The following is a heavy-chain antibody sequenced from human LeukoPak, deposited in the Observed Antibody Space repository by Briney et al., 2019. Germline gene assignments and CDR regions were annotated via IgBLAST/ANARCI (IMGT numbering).Heavy chain of an antibody. V-gene: IGHV3-33*01. Sequence: PGGSLRLSCAASGLNFRNYGMHWVRQAPGKGLEWVAVIWYDGSNQYYVDSVKGRFTVSKDNSKNTLYLQMNSLRAEDTAVYYCARDVGNWNYHYGMDVWGQGTTVTVSS. CDR3: ARDVGNWNYHYGMDV. J-gene: IGHJ6*02. CDR1: GLNFRNYG. D-gene: IGHD1-1*01. CDR2: IWYDGSNQ.